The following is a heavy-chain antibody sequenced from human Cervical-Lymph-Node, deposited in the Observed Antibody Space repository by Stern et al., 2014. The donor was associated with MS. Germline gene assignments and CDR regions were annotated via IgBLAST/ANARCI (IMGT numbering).Heavy chain of an antibody. CDR1: GYTFPSFD. J-gene: IGHJ4*02. V-gene: IGHV1-8*01. Sequence: QVQLVQSGAEVKKPGASVKVSCKASGYTFPSFDINWVRQAPGQGLEWMGWMNPNSGNTGYAQKFQGRVTMTRNTSISPAYMELSSLRSEDTAVYYCARGMDIVATEIDYWGQGTLVTVSS. D-gene: IGHD5-12*01. CDR3: ARGMDIVATEIDY. CDR2: MNPNSGNT.